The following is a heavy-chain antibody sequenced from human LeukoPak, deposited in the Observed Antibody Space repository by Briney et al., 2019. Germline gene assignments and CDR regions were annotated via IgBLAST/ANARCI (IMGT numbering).Heavy chain of an antibody. V-gene: IGHV4-39*07. Sequence: PSETLSLTCTVSDGSISGTPYFWGWFRQPPGKGPEWIGNIHYSGTVYYNPSLRSRATISVDTSKNQFSLRLSSMTAADTAVYFCARVTKYDNSRDNSYMDVWGKGTTVTVSS. CDR1: DGSISGTPYF. D-gene: IGHD4-17*01. J-gene: IGHJ6*03. CDR2: IHYSGTV. CDR3: ARVTKYDNSRDNSYMDV.